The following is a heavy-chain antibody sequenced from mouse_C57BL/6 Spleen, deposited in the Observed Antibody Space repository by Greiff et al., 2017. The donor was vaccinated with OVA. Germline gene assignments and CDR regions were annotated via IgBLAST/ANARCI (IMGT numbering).Heavy chain of an antibody. CDR2: IDPSDSET. J-gene: IGHJ1*03. D-gene: IGHD1-1*01. CDR1: GYTFTSYW. V-gene: IGHV1-52*01. CDR3: ARSGTTVVAWYFDV. Sequence: VQLQQPGAELVRPGSSVKLSCKASGYTFTSYWMHWVKQRPIQGLEWIGNIDPSDSETHYNQKFKDKATLTVDKSSSTAYMQLSSLTSEDSAVYYCARSGTTVVAWYFDVWGTGTTVTVSS.